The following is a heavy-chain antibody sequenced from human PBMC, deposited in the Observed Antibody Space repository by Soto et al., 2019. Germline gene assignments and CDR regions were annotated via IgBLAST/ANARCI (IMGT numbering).Heavy chain of an antibody. J-gene: IGHJ5*02. D-gene: IGHD6-19*01. V-gene: IGHV3-30-3*01. CDR2: ISYDGSNK. Sequence: QVQLVESGGGVVQPGRSLRLSCAASGFTFSSYAMHWVRKAPGKGLEWVAVISYDGSNKYYADSVKGRFTISRDNSKNTLYLQMNSLRAEDTAVYYCARERDPIAVAGRGDWFDPWGQGTLVTVSS. CDR1: GFTFSSYA. CDR3: ARERDPIAVAGRGDWFDP.